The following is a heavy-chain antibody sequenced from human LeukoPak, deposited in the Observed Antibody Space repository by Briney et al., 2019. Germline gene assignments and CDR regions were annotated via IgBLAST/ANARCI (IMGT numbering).Heavy chain of an antibody. V-gene: IGHV4-39*07. D-gene: IGHD5-18*01. CDR2: IYYSGST. CDR1: GGSISSSSYY. Sequence: PSETLSLTCTVSGGSISSSSYYWGWIRQPPGKGLEWIGSIYYSGSTYYNPSLKSRVTISVDTSKNQFSLKLSSVTAADTAVYYCARGGSGYNPARKDYWGQGTLVTVSS. CDR3: ARGGSGYNPARKDY. J-gene: IGHJ4*02.